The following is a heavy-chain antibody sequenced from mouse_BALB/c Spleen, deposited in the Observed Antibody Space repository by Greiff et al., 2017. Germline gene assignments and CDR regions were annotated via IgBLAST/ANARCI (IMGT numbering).Heavy chain of an antibody. CDR3: ARDDYGHPTMDY. Sequence: EVQLVESGPGLVKPSQSLSLTCSVTGYSLTSGYYWTWILQFPGNKLEWMGYISYDGSHNYNPSLKNRISITRDTAQNQFFLKLNSVTTEDTATYYCARDDYGHPTMDYGGQGTSVTVSS. V-gene: IGHV3-6*02. D-gene: IGHD1-2*01. CDR2: ISYDGSH. J-gene: IGHJ4*01. CDR1: GYSLTSGYY.